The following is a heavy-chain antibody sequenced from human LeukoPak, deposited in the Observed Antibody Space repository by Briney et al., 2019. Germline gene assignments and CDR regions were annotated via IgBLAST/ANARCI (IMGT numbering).Heavy chain of an antibody. CDR1: GGSFSGYY. Sequence: SETLSLTCAVYGGSFSGYYWSWIRQPPGKGLEWIGEINHSGSTNYNPSLKSRVTISVDTSKNQFSLKLSSVTAADTAVYYCARRAYDSSGRIYYYYYMDVWGKGTTATISS. J-gene: IGHJ6*03. V-gene: IGHV4-34*01. CDR3: ARRAYDSSGRIYYYYYMDV. D-gene: IGHD3-22*01. CDR2: INHSGST.